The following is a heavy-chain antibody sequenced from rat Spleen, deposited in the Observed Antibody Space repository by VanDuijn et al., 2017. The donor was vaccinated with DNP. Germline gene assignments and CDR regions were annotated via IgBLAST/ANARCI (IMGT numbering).Heavy chain of an antibody. CDR3: TRHRTIMPYYYAMDA. CDR2: ISYNGRTP. V-gene: IGHV5-7*01. Sequence: EVKLVESGGGLVQPGRSLKLSCAASGFSFSDYYMAWVRQAPKQGLEWVATISYNGRTPYYPDSVKGRFTISRDNAQSTLYLQMDSLRSEDTATYYCTRHRTIMPYYYAMDAWGQGASVTVSS. J-gene: IGHJ4*01. CDR1: GFSFSDYY. D-gene: IGHD1-12*01.